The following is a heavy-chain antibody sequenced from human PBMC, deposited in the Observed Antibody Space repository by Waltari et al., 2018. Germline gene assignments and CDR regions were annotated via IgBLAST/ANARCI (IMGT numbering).Heavy chain of an antibody. CDR2: INHSRST. CDR1: GGSFSGFY. J-gene: IGHJ4*02. D-gene: IGHD3-22*01. CDR3: ARVRTASGYYLWGGFFDY. Sequence: QVQLQQWGAGLLKSSETLSLTCAVYGGSFSGFYWSWIRQPPGKGLEWIGEINHSRSTKYNPSLKSRVTISEDTSKNQFSLNLSSVTAADTAVYYCARVRTASGYYLWGGFFDYWGQGTLVTVSS. V-gene: IGHV4-34*01.